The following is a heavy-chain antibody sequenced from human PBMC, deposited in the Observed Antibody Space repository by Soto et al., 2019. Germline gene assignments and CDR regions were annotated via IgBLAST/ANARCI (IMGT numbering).Heavy chain of an antibody. CDR1: GASISGFY. J-gene: IGHJ5*02. V-gene: IGHV4-4*07. CDR3: VRDRTKTLRDWFDP. CDR2: IYATGTT. D-gene: IGHD1-1*01. Sequence: SATLSLTCTVSGASISGFYWSWIRKSAGKGLEWIGRIYATGTTDYNPSPKSRVMMSVDTSKKQFSLKLRSVTAADTAVYYCVRDRTKTLRDWFDPWGQGISVTVAS.